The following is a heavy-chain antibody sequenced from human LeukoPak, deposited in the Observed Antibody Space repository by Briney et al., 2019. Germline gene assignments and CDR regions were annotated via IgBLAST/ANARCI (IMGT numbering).Heavy chain of an antibody. D-gene: IGHD4-17*01. Sequence: SQTLSLTCTVSGGSISSGGYYWSWIRQHPGKGLEWFGYIYYSGSTYYNPSLKSRVTISVDTSKNQFSLKLSSVTAADTAVYYCARACLRALYAFDIWGQGTMVTVSS. CDR1: GGSISSGGYY. J-gene: IGHJ3*02. CDR2: IYYSGST. V-gene: IGHV4-31*03. CDR3: ARACLRALYAFDI.